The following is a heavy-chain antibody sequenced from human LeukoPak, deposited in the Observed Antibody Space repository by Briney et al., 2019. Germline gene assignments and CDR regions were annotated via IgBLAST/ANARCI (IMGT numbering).Heavy chain of an antibody. J-gene: IGHJ4*02. D-gene: IGHD2-15*01. CDR3: ARHQCSGGSCYPTEDY. CDR1: GYSFTSYW. CDR2: IYPGDSDT. Sequence: GESLKISCKGSGYSFTSYWIGWVRQMPGKGLEWMGIIYPGDSDTRYSPSFQGQVTISADKSISTAYLQWSSLKASDTAMYHCARHQCSGGSCYPTEDYWGQGTLVTVSS. V-gene: IGHV5-51*01.